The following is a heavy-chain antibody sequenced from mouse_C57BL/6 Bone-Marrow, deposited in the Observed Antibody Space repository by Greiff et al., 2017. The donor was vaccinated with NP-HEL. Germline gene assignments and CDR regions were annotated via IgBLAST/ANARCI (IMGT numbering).Heavy chain of an antibody. CDR1: GYTFTSYT. Sequence: QVQLQQSGAELARPGASVKMSCKASGYTFTSYTMHWVKQRPGQGLEWIGYINPSSGYTKYNQKFKDKATLTADKSSSTAYMQLSILTSEDSAVYYCARFITNYYGSSFDYWGQGTTLTVSS. D-gene: IGHD1-1*01. V-gene: IGHV1-4*01. CDR3: ARFITNYYGSSFDY. CDR2: INPSSGYT. J-gene: IGHJ2*01.